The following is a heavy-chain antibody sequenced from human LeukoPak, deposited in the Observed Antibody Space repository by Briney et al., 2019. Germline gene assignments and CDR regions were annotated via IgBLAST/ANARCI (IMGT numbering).Heavy chain of an antibody. CDR1: GGSISSYY. J-gene: IGHJ4*02. V-gene: IGHV4-59*08. CDR3: ARHGDYDSSGPLDY. Sequence: SETLSLTCTVSGGSISSYYWSWIRQPPGKGLEWIGYIYYSGSTNYNPSLKSRVTISVDTSKNQFSLKLSSVTAADTAVYYCARHGDYDSSGPLDYWGQGTLVTVSS. CDR2: IYYSGST. D-gene: IGHD3-22*01.